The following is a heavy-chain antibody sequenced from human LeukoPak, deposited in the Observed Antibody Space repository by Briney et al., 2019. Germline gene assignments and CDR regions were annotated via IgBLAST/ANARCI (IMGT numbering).Heavy chain of an antibody. CDR3: ARVRATGGHDC. V-gene: IGHV4-34*01. D-gene: IGHD3-16*01. CDR1: GGSFSGYY. CDR2: IHHSGST. Sequence: SALLSLTCAVYGGSFSGYYWSWIRQPPGKGLERIGEIHHSGSTNYNPSLKSRVTISVDTSKNQSSLKLSSVTAADTAVYYCARVRATGGHDCWGKGTLVTFSS. J-gene: IGHJ4*02.